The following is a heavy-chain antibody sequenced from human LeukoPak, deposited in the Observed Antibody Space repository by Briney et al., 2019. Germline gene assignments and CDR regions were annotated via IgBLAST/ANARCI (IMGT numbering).Heavy chain of an antibody. Sequence: ASVKVSCKASGYTFASYYMYWVRQAPGQGLEWLGIINPSRGSTSYAQKFQGRVTMTRDTSTSTVYMELSSLRSEDTAVYYCARDPQPRYCSGGSCSGRGDYGMDVWGQGTTVTVSS. D-gene: IGHD2-15*01. CDR1: GYTFASYY. CDR3: ARDPQPRYCSGGSCSGRGDYGMDV. CDR2: INPSRGST. V-gene: IGHV1-46*01. J-gene: IGHJ6*02.